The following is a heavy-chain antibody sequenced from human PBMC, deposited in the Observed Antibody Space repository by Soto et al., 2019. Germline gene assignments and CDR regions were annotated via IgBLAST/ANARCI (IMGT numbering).Heavy chain of an antibody. CDR1: GFTFRNYA. CDR2: IGGSDGTT. CDR3: ANIPPYYYDSSGDYYGMDV. D-gene: IGHD3-22*01. Sequence: PGGSLRLSCAASGFTFRNYAMTWARQAPGKGLEWVSTIGGSDGTTYYADSVKGRFTISRDNSKNTLYLQMNSLRAEDTAVYYCANIPPYYYDSSGDYYGMDVWGQGTTVTVSS. J-gene: IGHJ6*02. V-gene: IGHV3-23*01.